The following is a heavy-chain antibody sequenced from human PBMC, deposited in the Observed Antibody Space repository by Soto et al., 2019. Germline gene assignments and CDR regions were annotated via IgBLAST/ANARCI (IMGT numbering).Heavy chain of an antibody. CDR1: GFSLSTNGVG. J-gene: IGHJ4*02. CDR3: AHRKVSLTFDY. D-gene: IGHD6-6*01. CDR2: IYWDDDK. V-gene: IGHV2-5*02. Sequence: GSGPPLVNPTQTLTLTCTLSGFSLSTNGVGVGWLRQPPGKALEWLALIYWDDDKRYSPSLKSRLTITKDTSKNQVVLTMTNMDPVDTATYYCAHRKVSLTFDYWGQGTLVSVSS.